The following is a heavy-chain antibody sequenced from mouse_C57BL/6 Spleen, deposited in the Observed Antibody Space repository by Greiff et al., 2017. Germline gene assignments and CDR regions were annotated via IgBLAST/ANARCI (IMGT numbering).Heavy chain of an antibody. J-gene: IGHJ3*01. D-gene: IGHD2-3*01. V-gene: IGHV1-81*01. CDR1: GYTFTSYG. CDR3: AREVGGYYEAY. Sequence: QVQLQQSGAELARPGASVKLSCKASGYTFTSYGISWVKQRTGQGLEWIGEIYPRSGNTYYNEKFKGKATLTADKSSSTAYMELRSLASEDSAVYFCAREVGGYYEAYWGQGTLVTVSA. CDR2: IYPRSGNT.